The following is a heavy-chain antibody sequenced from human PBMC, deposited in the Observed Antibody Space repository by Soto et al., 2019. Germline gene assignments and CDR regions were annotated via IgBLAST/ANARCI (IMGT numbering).Heavy chain of an antibody. CDR1: GFIFSTHT. CDR2: ITGDGGTT. J-gene: IGHJ5*02. CDR3: ARRGCHHWYDP. Sequence: EVQLLESGGGLAQPGGSLRLSCAASGFIFSTHTMSWVRQAPGKGLEWVSGITGDGGTTYYADSVKGRFTISRDNSKNTVYLQMNRRGAEDTAVYYCARRGCHHWYDPWGQGTLVTVSS. D-gene: IGHD2-8*01. V-gene: IGHV3-23*01.